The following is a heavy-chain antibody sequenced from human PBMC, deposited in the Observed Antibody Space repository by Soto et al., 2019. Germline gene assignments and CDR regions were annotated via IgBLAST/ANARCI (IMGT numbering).Heavy chain of an antibody. J-gene: IGHJ4*02. Sequence: QVQLPESGPGLVKPSETLSLTCTVSGGSISSDYWSWIRQPPGKGLEWIGFIYNSGSTNYNPSLKSRVTISMDTSRNHFSLILSSVTAADTAVYYCARAPYGSGTKPYYFDYWGQGTLVTVSS. V-gene: IGHV4-59*01. CDR3: ARAPYGSGTKPYYFDY. CDR2: IYNSGST. D-gene: IGHD3-10*01. CDR1: GGSISSDY.